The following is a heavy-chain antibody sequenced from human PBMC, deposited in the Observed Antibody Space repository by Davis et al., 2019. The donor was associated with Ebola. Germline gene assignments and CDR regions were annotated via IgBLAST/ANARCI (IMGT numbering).Heavy chain of an antibody. D-gene: IGHD3-3*01. CDR1: GFTFRSYE. CDR2: ISSSGSTI. J-gene: IGHJ4*02. V-gene: IGHV3-48*03. CDR3: AKDRVGYYDFWSGPAPDDY. Sequence: GGSLRLSCAASGFTFRSYEMNWVRQAPGKGLEWVSYISSSGSTIYYADSVKGRFAISRDNAKNSLYLQMNSLRAEDTAVYYCAKDRVGYYDFWSGPAPDDYWGQGTLVTVSS.